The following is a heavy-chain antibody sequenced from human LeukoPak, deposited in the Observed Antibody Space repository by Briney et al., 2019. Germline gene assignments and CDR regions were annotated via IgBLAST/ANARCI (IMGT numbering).Heavy chain of an antibody. CDR2: IYPGDSDT. CDR1: GYSFTSYW. J-gene: IGHJ4*02. CDR3: ARQDPRGGYYYLDRHFDY. Sequence: GESLKISCKGSGYSFTSYWIGWVRQMPGKGLEWMGIIYPGDSDTRYSPSFQGQVTISADKSISTAYLQWSSLKASDTAMYYCARQDPRGGYYYLDRHFDYWGQGTLVTVSS. V-gene: IGHV5-51*01. D-gene: IGHD3-22*01.